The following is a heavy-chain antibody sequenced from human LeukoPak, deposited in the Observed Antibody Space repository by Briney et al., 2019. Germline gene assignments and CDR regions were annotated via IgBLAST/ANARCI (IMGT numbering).Heavy chain of an antibody. Sequence: SETLSLTSTVSGVSISSSRYYWGWIGQPPGRGGGLNGGISYSGTTYYNPSLKSRVTISVDTSRNQFSLKLSSVTAPDSAVDYCARSSTIFGHFEDWGQGTLVAVSS. D-gene: IGHD3-3*01. CDR3: ARSSTIFGHFED. CDR1: GVSISSSRYY. V-gene: IGHV4-39*01. CDR2: ISYSGTT. J-gene: IGHJ4*02.